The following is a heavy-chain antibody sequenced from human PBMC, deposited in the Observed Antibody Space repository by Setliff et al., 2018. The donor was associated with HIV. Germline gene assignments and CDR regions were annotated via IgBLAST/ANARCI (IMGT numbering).Heavy chain of an antibody. J-gene: IGHJ5*02. CDR1: GYIFTSYP. CDR2: ISASNGDT. D-gene: IGHD6-19*01. Sequence: AASVKVSCKASGYIFTSYPISWVRQAPGHGLEWMGWISASNGDTNYAQKFQGRVTMTTDTSTTTAYMELKSLRSDDTAVYYCARMGSGWFIGLDPWGQGSLVTVS. V-gene: IGHV1-18*01. CDR3: ARMGSGWFIGLDP.